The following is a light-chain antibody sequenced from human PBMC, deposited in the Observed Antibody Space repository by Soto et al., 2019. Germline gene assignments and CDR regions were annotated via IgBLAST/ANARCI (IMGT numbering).Light chain of an antibody. CDR1: SSNIGADYD. Sequence: QSALTQPPSVSGAPGQRVTISCTGSSSNIGADYDVHWYQQLPGAAPKLLIRANTHRPSGVPDRFSASKSGTSASLAITGLQAEDAADYYCQSYDNSLLAYVFGGGTKLTVL. J-gene: IGLJ2*01. CDR2: ANT. CDR3: QSYDNSLLAYV. V-gene: IGLV1-40*01.